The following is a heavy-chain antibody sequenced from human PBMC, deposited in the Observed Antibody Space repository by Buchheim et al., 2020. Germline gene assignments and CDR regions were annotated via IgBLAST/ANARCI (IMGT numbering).Heavy chain of an antibody. Sequence: QVQLQQWGAGLLKPSETLSLTCAVYGGSFSGYYWSWIRQPPGKGLEWIGEINHSGSTNYNPSLKSRVTISVDTSKNQFPLKLSSVTAADTAVYYCARVPYYYDSSEYWGQGTL. CDR2: INHSGST. J-gene: IGHJ4*02. V-gene: IGHV4-34*01. CDR3: ARVPYYYDSSEY. CDR1: GGSFSGYY. D-gene: IGHD3-22*01.